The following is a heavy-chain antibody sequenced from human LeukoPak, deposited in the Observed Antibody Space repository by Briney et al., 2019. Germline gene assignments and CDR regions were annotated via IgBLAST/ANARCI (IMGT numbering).Heavy chain of an antibody. D-gene: IGHD3-22*01. Sequence: SETLSLTCNVSGGSISSYYWSWIRQPPGKGLGWIGYIYYSGSTNYNPSLKSRVIISVDTSKNQFSLKLSSVTTADTAVYYCARGVMTPPTHYYDSSGYYLDYWGQGTLVTVSS. J-gene: IGHJ4*02. CDR3: ARGVMTPPTHYYDSSGYYLDY. CDR2: IYYSGST. V-gene: IGHV4-59*01. CDR1: GGSISSYY.